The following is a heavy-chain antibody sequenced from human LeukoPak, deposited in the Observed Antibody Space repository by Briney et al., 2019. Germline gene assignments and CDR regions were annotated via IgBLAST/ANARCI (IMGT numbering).Heavy chain of an antibody. CDR2: IYYSGST. V-gene: IGHV4-39*07. J-gene: IGHJ4*02. D-gene: IGHD3-9*01. Sequence: SETLSLTCTVSGGSISSSSYYWGWIRQPPGKGLEWIGSIYYSGSTYYNPSLKSRVTISVDTSKNQFSLKLSSVTAADTAVYYCARDLPGNYDILTGGTVGWGQGTLVTVSS. CDR3: ARDLPGNYDILTGGTVG. CDR1: GGSISSSSYY.